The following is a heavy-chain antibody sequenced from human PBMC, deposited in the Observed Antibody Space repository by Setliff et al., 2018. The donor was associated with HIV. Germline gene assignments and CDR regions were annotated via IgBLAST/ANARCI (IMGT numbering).Heavy chain of an antibody. CDR1: GGAFSRNA. Sequence: ASVKVSCKTSGGAFSRNAINWVRQAPGQGLEWLGGIIPLFGMRNVAPKFQDRVTITAVKSTGTSYMELSSLRSDDTAVYYCALGPQLYGAFDSWGQGALVTVSS. J-gene: IGHJ4*02. D-gene: IGHD2-8*01. V-gene: IGHV1-69*10. CDR3: ALGPQLYGAFDS. CDR2: IIPLFGMR.